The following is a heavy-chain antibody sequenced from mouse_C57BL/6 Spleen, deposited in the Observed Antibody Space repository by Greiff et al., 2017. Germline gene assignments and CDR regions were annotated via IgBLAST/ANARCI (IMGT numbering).Heavy chain of an antibody. V-gene: IGHV5-9-1*02. J-gene: IGHJ1*03. CDR3: TGLYSNYRYFDV. Sequence: DVMLVESGEGLVKPGGSLKLSCAASGFTFSSYAMSWVRQTPEKRLEWVAYISSGGDYIYYADAVKGRFTISRDNARNTLYLQMSSLKSEDTAMYYCTGLYSNYRYFDVWGTGTTVTVSS. CDR2: ISSGGDYI. D-gene: IGHD2-5*01. CDR1: GFTFSSYA.